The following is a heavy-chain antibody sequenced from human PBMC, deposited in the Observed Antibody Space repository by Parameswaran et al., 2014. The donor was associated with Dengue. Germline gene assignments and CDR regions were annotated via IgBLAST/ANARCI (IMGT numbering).Heavy chain of an antibody. V-gene: IGHV1-69*01. D-gene: IGHD1-26*01. Sequence: WVRQAPGQGLEWMGGIIPIFGTANYAQKFQGRVTITADESTSTAYMELSSLRSEDTAVYYCARSYSGSYRSYYYYYGMDVWGRGTTVTVSS. CDR3: ARSYSGSYRSYYYYYGMDV. J-gene: IGHJ6*02. CDR2: IIPIFGTA.